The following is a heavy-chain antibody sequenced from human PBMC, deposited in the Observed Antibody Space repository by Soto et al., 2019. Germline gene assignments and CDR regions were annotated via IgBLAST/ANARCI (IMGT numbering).Heavy chain of an antibody. D-gene: IGHD1-1*01. V-gene: IGHV4-34*01. CDR3: ARDPGDLVSFDY. CDR2: INHSGST. CDR1: GGSFSGYY. Sequence: SETLSLTCAVYGGSFSGYYWSWIRQPPGKGLEWIGEINHSGSTNYNPSLESRVTISVDTSKNQFSLKLSSVTAADTAVYYCARDPGDLVSFDYWGQGTLVTVSS. J-gene: IGHJ4*02.